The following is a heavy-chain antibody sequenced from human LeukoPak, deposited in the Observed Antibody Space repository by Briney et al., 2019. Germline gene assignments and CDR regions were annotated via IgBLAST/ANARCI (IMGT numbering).Heavy chain of an antibody. Sequence: GESLKISCKGSGYTFPSYWIGWVRQMLGKGLEWMGIIYPGDSDTTYSPSFQGHVTISADNSISTAYLQWNSLRASDTAMYYCARGHDYSNYWGQGTLVTVSS. CDR1: GYTFPSYW. V-gene: IGHV5-51*01. J-gene: IGHJ4*02. CDR2: IYPGDSDT. D-gene: IGHD4-11*01. CDR3: ARGHDYSNY.